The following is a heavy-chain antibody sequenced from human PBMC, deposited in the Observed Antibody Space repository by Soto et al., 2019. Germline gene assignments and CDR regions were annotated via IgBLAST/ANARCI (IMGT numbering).Heavy chain of an antibody. D-gene: IGHD1-1*01. V-gene: IGHV1-69*02. CDR3: ELRTGNWNPLGD. J-gene: IGHJ4*02. Sequence: QVQLVQSGAEVEKPGSSVKVSCKVSGGTTSSYTIGWVRQAPGQGLQWMGNIVPMSGKVDYAQTFQDRVTRTADKSTRTVYMALTGVRSEDPAVYFCELRTGNWNPLGDWGQGTLVTVSS. CDR1: GGTTSSYT. CDR2: IVPMSGKV.